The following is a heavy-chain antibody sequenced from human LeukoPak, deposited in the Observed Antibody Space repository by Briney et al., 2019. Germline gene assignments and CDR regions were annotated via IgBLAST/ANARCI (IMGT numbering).Heavy chain of an antibody. CDR3: ARGREAPYFDL. J-gene: IGHJ2*01. V-gene: IGHV4-59*01. CDR2: IYYSGST. Sequence: SETLSLTCTVSGGSISPYYWSWIRQPPGKGLEWIGYIYYSGSTNYNPSLKSRVTISVDTSKNQFSLKLSSVTAADTAVYYCARGREAPYFDLWGRGTLVTVSS. CDR1: GGSISPYY.